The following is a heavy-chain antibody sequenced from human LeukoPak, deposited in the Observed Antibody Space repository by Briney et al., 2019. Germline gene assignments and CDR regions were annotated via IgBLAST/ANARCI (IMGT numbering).Heavy chain of an antibody. J-gene: IGHJ4*02. CDR2: INHSGST. CDR3: ARGARRGIVVVPAATKYYFHY. D-gene: IGHD2-2*01. Sequence: SETLSLTCAVYGGSFSGYYWSWIRQPPGKGLEWIGEINHSGSTNYNPSLKSRVTISVDTSKNQFSLKLRSVTAADAAVYYCARGARRGIVVVPAATKYYFHYWGQGTLVTVSS. V-gene: IGHV4-34*01. CDR1: GGSFSGYY.